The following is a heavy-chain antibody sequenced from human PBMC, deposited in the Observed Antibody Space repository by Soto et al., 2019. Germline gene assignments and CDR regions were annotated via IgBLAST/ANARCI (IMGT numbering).Heavy chain of an antibody. CDR3: ARDSGYDTTGYSPFDN. J-gene: IGHJ4*02. CDR2: INPNNGGT. CDR1: GYTFTDYS. V-gene: IGHV1-2*02. D-gene: IGHD3-22*01. Sequence: ASVKVSCKTSGYTFTDYSIHWVRQAPGQGLEWMGWINPNNGGTNYAQKFQGRVTMTGGTSISTAYMELNSLRSDDTAVYYRARDSGYDTTGYSPFDNWGQGTQVTVSS.